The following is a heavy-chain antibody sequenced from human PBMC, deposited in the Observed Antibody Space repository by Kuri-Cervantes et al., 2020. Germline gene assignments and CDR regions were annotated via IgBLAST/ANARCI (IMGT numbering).Heavy chain of an antibody. Sequence: LSLTCAASGFIFSNYGMTWVRQAPGKGLEWLSTISASGGSTYYADSVEGRFTLSRDNSKNTLYLQMNSLRAEDTAVYHCAIDWGTITQFFDYWGQGTLVTVSS. V-gene: IGHV3-23*01. J-gene: IGHJ4*02. CDR1: GFIFSNYG. CDR2: ISASGGST. CDR3: AIDWGTITQFFDY. D-gene: IGHD1-7*01.